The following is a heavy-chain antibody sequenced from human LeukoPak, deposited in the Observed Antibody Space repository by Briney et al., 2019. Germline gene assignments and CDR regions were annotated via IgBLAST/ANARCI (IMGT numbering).Heavy chain of an antibody. CDR1: GFTFSDAW. Sequence: GGSLRLSCAASGFTFSDAWMSWVRQAPGKGLEWVGRIKSKTHGGTTDYAAPVKGRFTISRDDSKNTLYLQMNSLKAEDTAVYYCIGGYGSGSYSEYWGQGTRVIVSS. J-gene: IGHJ4*02. CDR2: IKSKTHGGTT. V-gene: IGHV3-15*01. CDR3: IGGYGSGSYSEY. D-gene: IGHD3-10*01.